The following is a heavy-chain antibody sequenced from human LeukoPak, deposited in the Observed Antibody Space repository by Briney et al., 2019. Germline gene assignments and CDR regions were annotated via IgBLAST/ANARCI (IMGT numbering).Heavy chain of an antibody. D-gene: IGHD3-10*01. CDR1: GGSLSGYY. CDR2: INHSGST. J-gene: IGHJ3*02. CDR3: AKSNGYGLVDI. V-gene: IGHV4-34*01. Sequence: PSETLSLTCAVSGGSLSGYYWTWIRQPPGKGLEWIGEINHSGSTNYNPSLKSRVTISVDTSRKQFFLRLSSVTAADTAMYYCAKSNGYGLVDIWGQGTMVTVSS.